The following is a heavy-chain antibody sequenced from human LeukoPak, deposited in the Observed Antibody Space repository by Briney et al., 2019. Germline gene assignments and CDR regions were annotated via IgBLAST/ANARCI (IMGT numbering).Heavy chain of an antibody. V-gene: IGHV4-4*02. J-gene: IGHJ4*02. CDR1: GGSLSSSNW. CDR3: ARVPEEYQLDY. D-gene: IGHD2-2*01. Sequence: SETLSLTCAVSGGSLSSSNWWSWVRQPPGKGLEWIGEIYHSGSTNYNPSLKSRVTISVDKPKNQFSLKLSSVTAADTAVYYCARVPEEYQLDYWGQGTLVTVSS. CDR2: IYHSGST.